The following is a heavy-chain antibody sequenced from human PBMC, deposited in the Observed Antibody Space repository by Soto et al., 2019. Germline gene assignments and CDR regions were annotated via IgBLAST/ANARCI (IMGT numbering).Heavy chain of an antibody. CDR3: AREKVGATIGHY. J-gene: IGHJ4*02. Sequence: SETRPLTCTSASGGNSAFYWRWIRQPPGKGLEWIGYIFYSGNTKYNPFLKSRVSISVDPSKNQFSLKLSSVTAADTAVYYCAREKVGATIGHYWGQGNLVTVS. CDR1: SGGNSAFY. D-gene: IGHD1-26*01. V-gene: IGHV4-59*12. CDR2: IFYSGNT.